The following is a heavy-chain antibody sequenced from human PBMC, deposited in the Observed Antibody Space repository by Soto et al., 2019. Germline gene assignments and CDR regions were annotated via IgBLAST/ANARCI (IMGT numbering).Heavy chain of an antibody. Sequence: QVQLVQSGAEVKKSGSSVKVSCRTSGGTFSKYAISWVRQVHGQGLEWMGGITPILGSTQYAQKFQGRLTITADASTTTAYMALSRLRPEDTAVYYCARNGDLSYYYCGMDVWGQGTTVTVSS. J-gene: IGHJ6*02. CDR1: GGTFSKYA. D-gene: IGHD3-3*01. CDR3: ARNGDLSYYYCGMDV. CDR2: ITPILGST. V-gene: IGHV1-69*01.